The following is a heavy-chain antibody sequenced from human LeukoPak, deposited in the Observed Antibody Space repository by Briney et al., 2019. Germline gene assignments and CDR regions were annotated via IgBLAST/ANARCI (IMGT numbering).Heavy chain of an antibody. CDR3: STGYGTNDF. CDR2: IKSKADGGAT. J-gene: IGHJ4*02. V-gene: IGHV3-15*01. Sequence: PGGSLRLSCAVSGFTFNNAWMSWVRQAPGKGLGWLGRIKSKADGGATDYAAPVKVRFTISRDDSRNMVYLEMNSLKTEDTAVYYCSTGYGTNDFWGQGTLVTVSS. CDR1: GFTFNNAW. D-gene: IGHD1-1*01.